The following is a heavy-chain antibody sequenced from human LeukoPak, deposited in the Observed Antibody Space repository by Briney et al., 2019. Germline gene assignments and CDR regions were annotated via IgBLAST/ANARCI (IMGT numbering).Heavy chain of an antibody. D-gene: IGHD3-22*01. V-gene: IGHV1-18*03. CDR2: ISTYDGNT. J-gene: IGHJ4*02. CDR1: GYSFTSYG. Sequence: GASVKVSCKASGYSFTSYGFSWVRQAPGQGLEWMGWISTYDGNTNYAQKVQGRVTMTTDSSTSTAYMELRTLRSDDMAVYYCAKMGASSGYSPIDYWGQGTLVTVSS. CDR3: AKMGASSGYSPIDY.